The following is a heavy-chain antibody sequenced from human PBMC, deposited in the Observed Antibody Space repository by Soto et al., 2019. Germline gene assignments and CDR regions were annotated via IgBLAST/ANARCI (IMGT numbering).Heavy chain of an antibody. D-gene: IGHD5-18*01. V-gene: IGHV3-13*01. CDR2: IGTAGDT. CDR3: ARVPGGFTYGFYGMDV. J-gene: IGHJ6*01. Sequence: WGSLRLSCVSSVFIFSRYDMHWVRQSTGKGLDWVSAIGTAGDTHYPDSVKGRFTVSRENAKNSLYLQMNSLRAGDTAVYYCARVPGGFTYGFYGMDVWGQGTTVTVSS. CDR1: VFIFSRYD.